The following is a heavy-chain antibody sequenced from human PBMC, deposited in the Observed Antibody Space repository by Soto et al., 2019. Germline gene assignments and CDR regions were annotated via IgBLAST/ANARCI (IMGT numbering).Heavy chain of an antibody. J-gene: IGHJ6*02. Sequence: PRGSLRLSCAASGFTFSSYNMNWVRQAPGKGLEWVSYISTSGTTIYYTDSVKGRFTISRDNAKNSLFLLMNSLRDEDTAVYYCARYDYSNYGASDVWGQGTTVTVSS. CDR3: ARYDYSNYGASDV. D-gene: IGHD4-4*01. CDR2: ISTSGTTI. V-gene: IGHV3-48*02. CDR1: GFTFSSYN.